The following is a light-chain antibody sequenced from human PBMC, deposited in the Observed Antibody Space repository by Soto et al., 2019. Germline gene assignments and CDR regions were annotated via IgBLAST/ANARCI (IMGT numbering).Light chain of an antibody. V-gene: IGKV3-15*01. Sequence: EIVMPQSPATLSVSPGERATLSCRASQSVSNNLAWYQQKPGQAPRLLIYGASTRATGIPARFSGSGSGTEFTLTISSLQSEDCAVYYCQQYNNWPPWTFGQGTKVEIK. CDR1: QSVSNN. CDR2: GAS. CDR3: QQYNNWPPWT. J-gene: IGKJ1*01.